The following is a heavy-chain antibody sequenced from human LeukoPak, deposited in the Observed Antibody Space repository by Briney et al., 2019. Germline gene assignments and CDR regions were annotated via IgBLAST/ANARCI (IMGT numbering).Heavy chain of an antibody. CDR3: ASGLDVDTAMAD. D-gene: IGHD5-18*01. J-gene: IGHJ4*02. Sequence: KPGGSLRLSWAASGFTFSSYSMNWVRQAPGKGLEWVSSISSSSSYIYYADSVKGRFTISRDNAKNSLYLQMNSLRAEDTAVYYCASGLDVDTAMADWGQGTLVTVSS. CDR1: GFTFSSYS. CDR2: ISSSSSYI. V-gene: IGHV3-21*01.